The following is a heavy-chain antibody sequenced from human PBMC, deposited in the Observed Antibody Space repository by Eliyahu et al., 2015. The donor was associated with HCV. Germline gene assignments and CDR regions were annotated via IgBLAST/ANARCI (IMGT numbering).Heavy chain of an antibody. Sequence: ETLSLTCTVSGGSVINYYWSWIRRPPGKGLEWIGYIYYSGTGTTKYNPSLRGRVTISLETSKNQFSLKLTSVTATDAAVYFFAGERHIGTQEGMDVWGQGTTVTVSS. CDR1: GGSVINYY. J-gene: IGHJ6*02. CDR2: IYYSGTGTT. V-gene: IGHV4-59*02. CDR3: AGERHIGTQEGMDV. D-gene: IGHD5-12*01.